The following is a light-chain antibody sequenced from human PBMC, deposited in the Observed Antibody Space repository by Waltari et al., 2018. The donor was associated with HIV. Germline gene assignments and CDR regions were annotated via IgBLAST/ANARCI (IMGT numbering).Light chain of an antibody. CDR1: NSYI. CDR2: DTT. J-gene: IGLJ2*01. Sequence: QPVLAQPPSVSAAPGEKVTISCSGSNSYIAWYQQLPGTAPKLVIFDTTKRPSRMPDRCSGAKSATSATLDITGLQTGDEGDYYCGSWDISLNVVVFGGGTKVTVL. V-gene: IGLV1-51*01. CDR3: GSWDISLNVVV.